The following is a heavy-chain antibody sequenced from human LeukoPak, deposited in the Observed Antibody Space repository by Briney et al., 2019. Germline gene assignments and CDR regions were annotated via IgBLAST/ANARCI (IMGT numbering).Heavy chain of an antibody. CDR3: AREHYYDSSGYPYYFDY. Sequence: GGSLRLSCAASGFTFSSYSMNWVRQAPGKGLEWVSSITSSSIYIYYAGSLKGRFTISRDNAKNSLYLQMNSLRAEDTAVYYCAREHYYDSSGYPYYFDYWGQGTLVTVSS. CDR1: GFTFSSYS. V-gene: IGHV3-21*01. CDR2: ITSSSIYI. D-gene: IGHD3-22*01. J-gene: IGHJ4*02.